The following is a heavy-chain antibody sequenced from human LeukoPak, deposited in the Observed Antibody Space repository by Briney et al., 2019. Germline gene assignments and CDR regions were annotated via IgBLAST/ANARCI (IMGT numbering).Heavy chain of an antibody. CDR3: ARGAYPDYFDY. CDR1: GGPLSRGNYY. Sequence: SETLSLTCTVSGGPLSRGNYYWSWIRQPAGKGLEWIGGIYTSGSTNYNPSLKSRVTISVDTSKNQFSLKLRSVTAADTAVYYCARGAYPDYFDYWGQGTLVTVSS. V-gene: IGHV4-61*02. J-gene: IGHJ4*02. CDR2: IYTSGST.